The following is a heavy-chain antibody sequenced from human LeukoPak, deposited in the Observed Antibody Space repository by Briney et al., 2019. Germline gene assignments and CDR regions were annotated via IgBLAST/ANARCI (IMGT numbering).Heavy chain of an antibody. J-gene: IGHJ4*02. Sequence: GESLKISCKGSGYSFTNYWIGWVRQMPGKGLEWMGIIYPGDSDTGYSPSFQGQVTISADKSITTAYLQWSSLKASDTAMYYCERDVGEYCSSTNCYASHYWGQGTLVTVSS. CDR1: GYSFTNYW. CDR2: IYPGDSDT. D-gene: IGHD2-2*01. V-gene: IGHV5-51*01. CDR3: ERDVGEYCSSTNCYASHY.